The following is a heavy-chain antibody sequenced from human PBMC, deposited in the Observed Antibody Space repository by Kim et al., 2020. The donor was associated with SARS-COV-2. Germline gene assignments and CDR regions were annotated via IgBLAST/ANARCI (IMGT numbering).Heavy chain of an antibody. V-gene: IGHV3-20*03. D-gene: IGHD6-19*01. Sequence: KGRFNIDRDNAKNALYLQMNSLRAEDTALYYCARGRKQWLTYYYYYGMDVWGQGTTVTVSS. J-gene: IGHJ6*02. CDR3: ARGRKQWLTYYYYYGMDV.